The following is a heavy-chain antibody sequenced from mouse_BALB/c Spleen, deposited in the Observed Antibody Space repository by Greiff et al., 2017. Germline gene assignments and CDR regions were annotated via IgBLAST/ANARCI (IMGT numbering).Heavy chain of an antibody. Sequence: VQLQQSGPELVKPGASVKISCTASGYSFTGYFMNWVMQSHGKSLEWIGRINPYNGDTFYNQKFKGKATLTVDKSSSTAHMELRSLASEDSAVYYCARGDYYYGSSQFAYWGQGTLVTVSA. V-gene: IGHV1-20*02. CDR1: GYSFTGYF. CDR3: ARGDYYYGSSQFAY. D-gene: IGHD1-1*01. CDR2: INPYNGDT. J-gene: IGHJ3*01.